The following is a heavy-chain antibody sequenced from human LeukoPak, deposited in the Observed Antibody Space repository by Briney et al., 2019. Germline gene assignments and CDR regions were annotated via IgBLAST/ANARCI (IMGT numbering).Heavy chain of an antibody. J-gene: IGHJ4*02. Sequence: PETLSLTCVVSGYSKSSGYYWGWIRQPPGKGLEWIGSMYHSGSTYYSPSLKSRVTISLDTSKNQFSLKLSSVTAADTAVYYCARRSYYDSSGPLDYWGRGTLVTVSS. D-gene: IGHD3-22*01. V-gene: IGHV4-38-2*01. CDR3: ARRSYYDSSGPLDY. CDR1: GYSKSSGYY. CDR2: MYHSGST.